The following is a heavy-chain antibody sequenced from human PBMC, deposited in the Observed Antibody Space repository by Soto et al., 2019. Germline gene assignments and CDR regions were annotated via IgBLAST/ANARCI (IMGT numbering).Heavy chain of an antibody. CDR2: ISAYNGNT. CDR1: GYTFTSYG. Sequence: GASVKVSCKASGYTFTSYGISWVRQAPGQGLEWMGWISAYNGNTNYAQKLRGRVTMTTDTSTSTAYMELRSLRSDDTAVYYCARDHGIAVAPIGAFDIWGQGTMVTVSS. V-gene: IGHV1-18*01. CDR3: ARDHGIAVAPIGAFDI. D-gene: IGHD6-19*01. J-gene: IGHJ3*02.